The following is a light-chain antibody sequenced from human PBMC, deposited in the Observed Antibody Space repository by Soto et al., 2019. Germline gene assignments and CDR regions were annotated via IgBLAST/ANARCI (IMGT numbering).Light chain of an antibody. CDR2: SAS. J-gene: IGKJ1*01. CDR1: RGIRME. Sequence: AIQMTQSPPPVFPSFGDRVPIIARPSRGIRMELGWYQQKPGKAPKLLIYSASSLQSGVPSRFSGSGSGTDFILTISGLQPEDFATYFCLQDFTYPRTFGQGTKV. V-gene: IGKV1-6*01. CDR3: LQDFTYPRT.